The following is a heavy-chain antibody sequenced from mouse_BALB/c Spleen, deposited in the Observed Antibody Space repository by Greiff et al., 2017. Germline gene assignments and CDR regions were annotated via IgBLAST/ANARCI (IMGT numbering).Heavy chain of an antibody. Sequence: VHLVESGPELVKPGASVKMSCKASGYTFTDYVISWVKQRTGQGLEWIGEIYPGSGSTYYNEKFKGKATLTADKSSNTAYMQLSSLTSEDSAVYFCARSPLLRLAWFAYWGQGTLVTVSA. CDR3: ARSPLLRLAWFAY. V-gene: IGHV1-77*01. J-gene: IGHJ3*01. D-gene: IGHD1-2*01. CDR1: GYTFTDYV. CDR2: IYPGSGST.